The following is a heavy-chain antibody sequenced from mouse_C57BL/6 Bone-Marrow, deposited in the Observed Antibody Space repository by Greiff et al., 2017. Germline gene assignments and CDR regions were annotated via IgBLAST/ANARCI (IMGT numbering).Heavy chain of an antibody. J-gene: IGHJ2*01. Sequence: QVQLQQSGPGLVQPSPSLSITCTVSGFSLTSYGVHWVRQSPGKGLEWLGVIWRGGSTDYNAAFISRLSISKDNSKSHVFFKMNSLQADDTAIYYCARNQGFFDYWGQGTTLTVSS. V-gene: IGHV2-2*01. CDR3: ARNQGFFDY. CDR1: GFSLTSYG. CDR2: IWRGGST.